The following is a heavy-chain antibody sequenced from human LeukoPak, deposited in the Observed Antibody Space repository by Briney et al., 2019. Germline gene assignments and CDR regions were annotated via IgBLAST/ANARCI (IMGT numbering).Heavy chain of an antibody. J-gene: IGHJ3*02. Sequence: GASVKVSCKAAGGTFSSYAISWVRQAPGLGLEWMGGIIPIFGTANYAQKFQGKVTITADESTSTAYMELSSLRSEDTAVYYCARVLSQGAFDIWGQGTMVTVSS. D-gene: IGHD2/OR15-2a*01. V-gene: IGHV1-69*13. CDR3: ARVLSQGAFDI. CDR1: GGTFSSYA. CDR2: IIPIFGTA.